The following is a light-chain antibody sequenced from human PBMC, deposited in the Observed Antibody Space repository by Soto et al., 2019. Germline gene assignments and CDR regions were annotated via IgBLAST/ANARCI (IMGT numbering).Light chain of an antibody. V-gene: IGKV1-39*01. J-gene: IGKJ4*01. Sequence: IQLTQSPSSLSASVGDRVTIDCRASESISDYLNWYQHKPGEAPKVLVYSASTLRGGVPSRFSGTGSGTEFTLTISSLQPEDVATYYCQQTFSNLLSFGGGTKVEIK. CDR3: QQTFSNLLS. CDR2: SAS. CDR1: ESISDY.